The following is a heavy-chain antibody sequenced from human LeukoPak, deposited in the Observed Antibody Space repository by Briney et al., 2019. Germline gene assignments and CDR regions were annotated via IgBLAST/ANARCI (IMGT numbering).Heavy chain of an antibody. J-gene: IGHJ4*02. D-gene: IGHD2-2*01. Sequence: PSQTLSLTCTVSGGSISSGDYYWSWIRQPPGKGLEWSGYIYYSGSTYYNPSLKSRVTISVDTSKNQFSLKLSSVTAADTAVYYCAPGSTRLYFDYWGQGTLVTASS. CDR3: APGSTRLYFDY. CDR1: GGSISSGDYY. CDR2: IYYSGST. V-gene: IGHV4-30-4*01.